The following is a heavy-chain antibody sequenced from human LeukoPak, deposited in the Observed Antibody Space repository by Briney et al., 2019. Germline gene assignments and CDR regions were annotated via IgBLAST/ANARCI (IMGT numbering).Heavy chain of an antibody. D-gene: IGHD3-10*01. V-gene: IGHV1-2*02. CDR1: GYTFTGYY. J-gene: IGHJ4*02. CDR2: INPNSGGT. Sequence: ASVKVSCKASGYTFTGYYTHWVRQAPGQGLEWMGWINPNSGGTYYAQKFQGRVTMTRDTSISTAYMELNRLRSDDTAVYYCARGVRGSGSRYFDYWGQGTLVTVSS. CDR3: ARGVRGSGSRYFDY.